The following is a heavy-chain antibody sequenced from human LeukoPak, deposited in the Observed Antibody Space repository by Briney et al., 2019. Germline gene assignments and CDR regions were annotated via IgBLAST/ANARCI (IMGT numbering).Heavy chain of an antibody. V-gene: IGHV1-69*13. CDR2: IIPIFGTA. D-gene: IGHD5-18*01. CDR1: GGTFSSYA. J-gene: IGHJ4*02. CDR3: ARDAVGYSYGPARFDY. Sequence: SVKVSXKASGGTFSSYAISWVRQAPGQGLEWMGGIIPIFGTANYAQKFQGRVTITADESTSTAYMELSSLRSEDTAVYYCARDAVGYSYGPARFDYWGQGTLVTVSS.